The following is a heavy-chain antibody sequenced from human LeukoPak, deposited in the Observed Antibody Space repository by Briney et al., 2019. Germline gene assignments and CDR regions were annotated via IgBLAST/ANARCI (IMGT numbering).Heavy chain of an antibody. Sequence: SETLSLTCAVSGGSISSSDWWSWVRQPPGKGLEWIGEIYHSGTTNYNPSLKSRVTISVDKSKNQFSLKLSSVTAADTAVYYCARVSPPYGDYIDYWGQGTLVTVSS. J-gene: IGHJ4*02. CDR3: ARVSPPYGDYIDY. V-gene: IGHV4-4*02. D-gene: IGHD4-17*01. CDR1: GGSISSSDW. CDR2: IYHSGTT.